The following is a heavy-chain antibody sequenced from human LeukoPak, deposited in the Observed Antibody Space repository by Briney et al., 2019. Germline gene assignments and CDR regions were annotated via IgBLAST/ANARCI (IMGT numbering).Heavy chain of an antibody. V-gene: IGHV3-7*01. CDR3: ARDGGLNATFDY. Sequence: GVSLRLSCAASGFTFRNYWMGWVRQAPGKGLEWVANTKPDGSAGYYAVSVRGRITNSRDNVNYLLYLQMNRLRGEDTAVYYCARDGGLNATFDYWGQGTLVTVSS. J-gene: IGHJ4*02. D-gene: IGHD2-15*01. CDR1: GFTFRNYW. CDR2: TKPDGSAG.